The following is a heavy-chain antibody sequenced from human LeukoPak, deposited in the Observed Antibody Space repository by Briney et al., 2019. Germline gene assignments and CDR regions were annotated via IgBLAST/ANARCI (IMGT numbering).Heavy chain of an antibody. CDR2: IYYSGST. D-gene: IGHD1-26*01. V-gene: IGHV4-39*01. Sequence: PSETLSLTCTASGGSISSSSYYWGWIRQPPGKGLEWIGTIYYSGSTYYNPSLKSRVTVSVDTSKKQFSLKLSSVTAADTAVYYCARRGVGPTRLYYFDYWGQGTLVTVSS. CDR1: GGSISSSSYY. CDR3: ARRGVGPTRLYYFDY. J-gene: IGHJ4*02.